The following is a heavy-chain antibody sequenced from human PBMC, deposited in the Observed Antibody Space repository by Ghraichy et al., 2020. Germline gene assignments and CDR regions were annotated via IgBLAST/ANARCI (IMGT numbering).Heavy chain of an antibody. CDR1: GFSFSDHY. Sequence: GGSLRLSCAASGFSFSDHYMDWVRQAPEKGLEWVGRIRKKVNSYTTEYAASVKGRFTISRDDSQNSLFLQMNSLNTEDTATYYCTRVRSDNWYFDLWGRGTLVTVSS. CDR2: IRKKVNSYTT. D-gene: IGHD2-15*01. V-gene: IGHV3-72*01. J-gene: IGHJ2*01. CDR3: TRVRSDNWYFDL.